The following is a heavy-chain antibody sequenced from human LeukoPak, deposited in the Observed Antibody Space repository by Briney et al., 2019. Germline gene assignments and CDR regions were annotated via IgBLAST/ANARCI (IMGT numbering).Heavy chain of an antibody. V-gene: IGHV1-18*04. J-gene: IGHJ4*02. CDR2: ISAYNGNT. CDR3: ARGARDYYDSSGYYPTMGY. D-gene: IGHD3-22*01. Sequence: GASVKVSCKASGYTFTGYYMHWVRQAPGQGLEWMGWISAYNGNTNYAQKLQGRVTMTTDTSTSTAYMELRSLRSDDTAVYYCARGARDYYDSSGYYPTMGYWGQGTPVTVSS. CDR1: GYTFTGYY.